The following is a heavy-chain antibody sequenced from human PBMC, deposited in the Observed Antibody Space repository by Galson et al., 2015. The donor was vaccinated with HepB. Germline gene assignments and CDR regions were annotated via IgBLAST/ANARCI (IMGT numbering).Heavy chain of an antibody. CDR1: GYTFTGYY. CDR2: ITPTSDAT. CDR3: ASDYGDPPVY. Sequence: SVKVSCKASGYTFTGYYLHWVRQAPAHGLEWMAPITPTSDATQYAQKFQGRVTMTRDTSISTAYMELRRLTSDDTAIYYCASDYGDPPVYWGRGTLVTVSS. V-gene: IGHV1-2*06. J-gene: IGHJ4*02. D-gene: IGHD4/OR15-4a*01.